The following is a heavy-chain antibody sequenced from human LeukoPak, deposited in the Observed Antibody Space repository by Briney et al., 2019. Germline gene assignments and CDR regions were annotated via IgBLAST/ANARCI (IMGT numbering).Heavy chain of an antibody. Sequence: GGSLRLSCAASGFTFSSYAMSWVRQAPGKGLEWVAVISYDGSNEYYADSVKGRFTISGDNSKNTLYLQMNSLRAEDTAVYYCAKDLDAFYPPSFDYWGQGTLVTVSS. CDR3: AKDLDAFYPPSFDY. D-gene: IGHD3-16*02. J-gene: IGHJ4*02. CDR2: ISYDGSNE. CDR1: GFTFSSYA. V-gene: IGHV3-30*18.